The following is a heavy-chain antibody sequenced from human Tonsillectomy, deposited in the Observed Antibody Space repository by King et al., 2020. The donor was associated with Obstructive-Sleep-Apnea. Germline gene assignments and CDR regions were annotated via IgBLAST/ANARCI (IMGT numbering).Heavy chain of an antibody. D-gene: IGHD3-22*01. CDR3: ARPGYYYDSTSGAFDI. CDR1: GYSFTNYW. CDR2: IYPGDSDT. J-gene: IGHJ3*02. V-gene: IGHV5-51*01. Sequence: QLVQSGAEVKKPGESLKISCKGSGYSFTNYWIGWVRQMPGKGLEWMGNIYPGDSDTRSSPSFQGQVTIPADKSISTAYLQWSSLKASDTAMYYCARPGYYYDSTSGAFDIWGQGTMVTVSS.